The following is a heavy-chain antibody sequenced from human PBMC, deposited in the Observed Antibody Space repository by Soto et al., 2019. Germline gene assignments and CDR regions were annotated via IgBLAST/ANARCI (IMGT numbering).Heavy chain of an antibody. CDR3: AQSPLLLGCGVAHYYFDD. D-gene: IGHD3-10*01. CDR1: GFTFSSYA. V-gene: IGHV3-23*01. Sequence: EVQLLESGGGLVQPGGSLRLSCAASGFTFSSYAMSWVRQAPGKGLEWVSAISGSGGSTYYADSVKGRFTISRDNSKNTLYLQMNSLRDEDTAVYYCAQSPLLLGCGVAHYYFDDWGKGTLVTVSS. J-gene: IGHJ4*02. CDR2: ISGSGGST.